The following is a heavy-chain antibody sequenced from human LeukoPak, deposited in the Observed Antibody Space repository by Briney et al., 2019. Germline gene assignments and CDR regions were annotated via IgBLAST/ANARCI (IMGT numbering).Heavy chain of an antibody. J-gene: IGHJ6*03. V-gene: IGHV4-34*01. CDR2: INHSGST. D-gene: IGHD3-3*01. Sequence: SETLSLTCAVYGGSFSGYYWSWIRQPPGKGLEWIGEINHSGSTNYNPSLKSRVTISVDTSKNQFSLKLSSVTAADTAVYYCARVGVLRFLEWLPRNYYYYYYMDVWGKGTTVTVSS. CDR3: ARVGVLRFLEWLPRNYYYYYYMDV. CDR1: GGSFSGYY.